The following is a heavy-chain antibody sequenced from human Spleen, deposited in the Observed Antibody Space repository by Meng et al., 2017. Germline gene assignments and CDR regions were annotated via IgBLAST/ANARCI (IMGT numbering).Heavy chain of an antibody. V-gene: IGHV4-34*01. J-gene: IGHJ4*02. CDR1: GGSFSGDY. CDR3: ARGLLLAALRN. Sequence: VHLQQGGSGCLKPSETLPLPCAVYGGSFSGDYWSWIRQPPGKGLEWIGEINHSGGTNYNPSLKSRVTISVDMSKNQFSLKLSSVTAADTAVYYCARGLLLAALRNWGQGTLVTVSS. CDR2: INHSGGT. D-gene: IGHD6-6*01.